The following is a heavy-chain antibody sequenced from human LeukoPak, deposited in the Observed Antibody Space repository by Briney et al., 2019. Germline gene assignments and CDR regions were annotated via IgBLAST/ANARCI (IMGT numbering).Heavy chain of an antibody. Sequence: PSETLSLTCTVSGASVNSGSSYWSWIRQPPGKRLEWIGYIYYSGSTNYNPSLKRRVTISVDTSKNQFSLKLSSVTAADTAVYYCASVRAVAGLDYWGQGTLVTVSS. CDR2: IYYSGST. D-gene: IGHD6-19*01. V-gene: IGHV4-61*01. CDR1: GASVNSGSSY. J-gene: IGHJ4*02. CDR3: ASVRAVAGLDY.